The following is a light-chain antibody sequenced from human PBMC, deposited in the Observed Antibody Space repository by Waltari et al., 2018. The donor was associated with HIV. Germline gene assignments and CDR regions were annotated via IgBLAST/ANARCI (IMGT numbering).Light chain of an antibody. J-gene: IGLJ3*02. Sequence: QSVLTQTPSASRAPGQRILMSCSGTNSNVGNTFVSWFQQVSGGAPKLVIYRNEKRPSGVPARFSAAKSGSTASLAIAGLQSDDEAEYFCASWDDNLNHWVFGGGTKLTV. CDR2: RNE. CDR3: ASWDDNLNHWV. CDR1: NSNVGNTF. V-gene: IGLV1-44*01.